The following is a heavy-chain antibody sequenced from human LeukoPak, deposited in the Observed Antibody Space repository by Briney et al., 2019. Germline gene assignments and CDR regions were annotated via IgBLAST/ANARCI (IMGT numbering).Heavy chain of an antibody. J-gene: IGHJ4*02. D-gene: IGHD1-26*01. Sequence: GGSLRLSCAASGFTFSTYNMNWVRQAPGKGLEWVSSISGSGGSTYYADSVKGRFTISRDNSKNTLYVQMNSLRAEDTAVYSCAKGLQWELPFDYWGQGTLVTVSS. CDR1: GFTFSTYN. V-gene: IGHV3-23*01. CDR3: AKGLQWELPFDY. CDR2: ISGSGGST.